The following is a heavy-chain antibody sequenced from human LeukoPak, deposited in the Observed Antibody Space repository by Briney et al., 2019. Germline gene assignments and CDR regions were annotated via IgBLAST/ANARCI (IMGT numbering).Heavy chain of an antibody. CDR2: ISSDGSNK. D-gene: IGHD2-2*01. J-gene: IGHJ4*02. V-gene: IGHV3-30*04. CDR3: ARTGDCSSTSCYLPFDY. Sequence: GRSLRLSCAASGFTFSTYAIHWVRQAPGKGLEWVAIISSDGSNKYYGDSVKGRFSVARDNSKNTLYLQMNSLRPEDTAVYYCARTGDCSSTSCYLPFDYWGQGTLVTVSS. CDR1: GFTFSTYA.